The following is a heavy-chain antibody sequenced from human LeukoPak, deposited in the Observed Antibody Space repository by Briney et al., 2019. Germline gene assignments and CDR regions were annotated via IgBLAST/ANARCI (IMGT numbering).Heavy chain of an antibody. CDR1: GGSISGGGYY. V-gene: IGHV4-31*03. Sequence: PSETLSLTCTVSGGSISGGGYYWSWIRQHPGQGLEWIGYIFYSGSTYYNPSLESRVTISLDTSKNQLSLKLSSVTAADTAMYYCARGQTRGWLPFDYWGQGTLVTVSS. CDR3: ARGQTRGWLPFDY. D-gene: IGHD6-19*01. CDR2: IFYSGST. J-gene: IGHJ4*02.